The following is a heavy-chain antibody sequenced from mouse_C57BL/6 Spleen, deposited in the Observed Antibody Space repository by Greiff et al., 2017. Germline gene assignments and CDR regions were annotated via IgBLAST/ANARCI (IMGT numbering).Heavy chain of an antibody. Sequence: QVQLKEPGAELVRPGSSVKLYCKASGYTFTSYWMHWVKQRPIQGLEWIGNIDPSDSETHYNQKFKDKATLTVDKSSSTAYMQLSSLTSEDSAVYYCARGMGSGDYFDYWGQGTTLTVSS. CDR3: ARGMGSGDYFDY. V-gene: IGHV1-52*01. CDR2: IDPSDSET. CDR1: GYTFTSYW. J-gene: IGHJ2*01. D-gene: IGHD1-1*02.